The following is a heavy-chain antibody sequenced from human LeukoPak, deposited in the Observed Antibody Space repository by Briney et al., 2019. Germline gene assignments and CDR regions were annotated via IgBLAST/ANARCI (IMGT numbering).Heavy chain of an antibody. CDR2: ISGSGGST. Sequence: GGSLRLSCSASGFTFSSYAMSWVRQAPGKGLEWVSAISGSGGSTYYADSVKGRFTISRDNSKNTLYLQMNSLRAEDTAVYYCANGPWGGSSSSGLDYWGQGTLVTVSS. J-gene: IGHJ4*02. D-gene: IGHD6-6*01. V-gene: IGHV3-23*01. CDR3: ANGPWGGSSSSGLDY. CDR1: GFTFSSYA.